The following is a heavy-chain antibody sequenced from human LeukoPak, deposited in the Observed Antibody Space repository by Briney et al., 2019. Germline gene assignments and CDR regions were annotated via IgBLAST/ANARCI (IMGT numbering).Heavy chain of an antibody. CDR1: GFTFSSYA. CDR3: AKVPGPGWYYAMDV. V-gene: IGHV3-23*01. Sequence: QSGGSLRLSCAASGFTFSSYAMSWVRQAPGKGLEWVSAISGSGGSTYYADSVKGRFTISRDNSKNTLYLQMNSLRAEDTAVYYCAKVPGPGWYYAMDVWGQGTTVTVSS. J-gene: IGHJ6*02. D-gene: IGHD6-19*01. CDR2: ISGSGGST.